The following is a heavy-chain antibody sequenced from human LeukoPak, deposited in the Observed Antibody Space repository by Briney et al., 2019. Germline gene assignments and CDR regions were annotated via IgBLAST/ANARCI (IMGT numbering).Heavy chain of an antibody. CDR2: IGGSDGRT. J-gene: IGHJ4*02. D-gene: IGHD4-17*01. Sequence: GGSLRLSCAASGFTFSTYAMSWVRQAPGKGLEWVSLIGGSDGRTRYADSVKGRFTISRDNSKNTLYLQMNSLRAEDTAVYYCARGLMTTVTTGWGQGTLVTVSS. V-gene: IGHV3-23*01. CDR3: ARGLMTTVTTG. CDR1: GFTFSTYA.